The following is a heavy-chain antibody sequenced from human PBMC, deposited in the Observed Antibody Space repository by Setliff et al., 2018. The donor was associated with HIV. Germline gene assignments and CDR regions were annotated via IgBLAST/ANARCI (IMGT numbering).Heavy chain of an antibody. CDR3: ARDEENYYDSGGAFDI. D-gene: IGHD3-10*01. CDR2: INAGNANR. CDR1: GYTFTGYA. Sequence: ASVKVSCKASGYTFTGYAIHWVRQAPGQRLEWMGWINAGNANRKYSQKFQGRVTITRDTSANTAYMELGSLRSEDTAVCYCARDEENYYDSGGAFDIWGQGTTVTVSS. V-gene: IGHV1-3*01. J-gene: IGHJ3*02.